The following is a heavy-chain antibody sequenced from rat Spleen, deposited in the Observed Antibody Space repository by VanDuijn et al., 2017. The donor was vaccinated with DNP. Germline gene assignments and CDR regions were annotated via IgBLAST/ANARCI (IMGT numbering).Heavy chain of an antibody. V-gene: IGHV5-7*01. CDR2: ISYDGSST. CDR1: GITFSDYY. CDR3: ARQTYYDGSYPYTMDA. J-gene: IGHJ4*01. Sequence: EVQLVASGGGLVQPGRSLKLSCAASGITFSDYYMAWVRQAPKKGLEWVATISYDGSSTYYRDSVKGRFTISRDNAKSTLYLQMDSLRSEDTATYYCARQTYYDGSYPYTMDAWGQGTSVTVSS. D-gene: IGHD1-12*02.